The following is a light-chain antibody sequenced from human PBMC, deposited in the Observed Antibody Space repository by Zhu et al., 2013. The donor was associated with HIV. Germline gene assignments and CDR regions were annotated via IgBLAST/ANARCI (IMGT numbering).Light chain of an antibody. J-gene: IGLJ2*01. Sequence: QSALTQPPSVSGSPGQSVTISCTGSNSDVGAYNYVSWYQQFPGEAPKLVLYDVTKRPSGVPDRFSGSKSGNTASLTISGLQADDEADYFCCSYAGSSAFVLFGGGTRLTVL. V-gene: IGLV2-11*01. CDR2: DVT. CDR1: NSDVGAYNY. CDR3: CSYAGSSAFVL.